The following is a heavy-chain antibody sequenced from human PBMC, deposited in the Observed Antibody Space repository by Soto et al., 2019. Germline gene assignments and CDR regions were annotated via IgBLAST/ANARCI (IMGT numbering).Heavy chain of an antibody. CDR1: GGSVSSGSYY. Sequence: SETLSLTCTVSGGSVSSGSYYWSWIRQPPGKGLAWIGYIYYSGSTNYSPSLKSRVTISVDTSKNQFSLKLSSVTAADTAVYYCARDRRYFYGSGRAGGLDVWGQGTTVTVSS. CDR3: ARDRRYFYGSGRAGGLDV. D-gene: IGHD3-10*01. CDR2: IYYSGST. V-gene: IGHV4-61*01. J-gene: IGHJ6*02.